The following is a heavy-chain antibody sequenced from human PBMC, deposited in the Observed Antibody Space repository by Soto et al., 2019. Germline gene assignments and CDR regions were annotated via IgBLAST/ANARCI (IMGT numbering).Heavy chain of an antibody. V-gene: IGHV3-7*01. Sequence: EVQLVESGGGLVQPGGSLRLSCAASGFTFSDYSMSWVRQSPGKGLEGVANIKQDGGEEDYVDSVKGRLTISRDNAKNSLYLQMNSLRAEDTAVYYCARVYYDSRGPTKYRAFDFWGQGTMVTVSS. CDR3: ARVYYDSRGPTKYRAFDF. J-gene: IGHJ3*01. D-gene: IGHD3-22*01. CDR1: GFTFSDYS. CDR2: IKQDGGEE.